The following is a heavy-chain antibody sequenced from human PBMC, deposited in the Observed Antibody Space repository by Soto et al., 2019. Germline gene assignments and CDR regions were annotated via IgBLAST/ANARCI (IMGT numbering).Heavy chain of an antibody. J-gene: IGHJ4*02. Sequence: SLKGRFTISRDNAKNSLYLQMNSLRADDTAIYYCVRDKRAAPYYWGQGTLVTVSS. CDR3: VRDKRAAPYY. D-gene: IGHD6-13*01. V-gene: IGHV3-21*01.